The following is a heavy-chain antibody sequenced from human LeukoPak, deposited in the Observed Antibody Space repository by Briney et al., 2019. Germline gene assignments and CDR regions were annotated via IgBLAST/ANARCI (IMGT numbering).Heavy chain of an antibody. V-gene: IGHV1-18*01. J-gene: IGHJ5*02. CDR1: GYTFTSYY. CDR2: ISAYNGNT. Sequence: ASVKVSCTTSGYTFTSYYISWVRQAPGQGLEWMGWISAYNGNTNYAQKLQGRVTMTTDTSTSTAYMELRSLRSDDTAVYYCARVPEGDPFDPWGQGTLVTVSS. CDR3: ARVPEGDPFDP. D-gene: IGHD3-16*01.